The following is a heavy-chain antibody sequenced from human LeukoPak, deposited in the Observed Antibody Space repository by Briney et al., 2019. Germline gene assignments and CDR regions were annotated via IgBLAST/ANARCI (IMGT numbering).Heavy chain of an antibody. CDR2: IRAYNGNT. J-gene: IGHJ6*03. CDR1: GYTFTSYG. Sequence: ASVKVSCKASGYTFTSYGISWVRQAPGQGLEWMGWIRAYNGNTNYAQKLQGRVTMTTDTSTSTAYMELRSLRSDDTAVYYCARAYDFWSGPYYYYMDVWGKGTTVTVSS. V-gene: IGHV1-18*01. D-gene: IGHD3-3*01. CDR3: ARAYDFWSGPYYYYMDV.